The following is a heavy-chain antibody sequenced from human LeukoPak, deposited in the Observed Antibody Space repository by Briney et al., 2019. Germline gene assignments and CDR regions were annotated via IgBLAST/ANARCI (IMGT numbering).Heavy chain of an antibody. CDR2: IWYDGSNK. CDR3: ARERTRIAAAGTGGLDY. Sequence: GGSLRLSCAASGFTFSSYGMHWVRQAPGKGLEWVAVIWYDGSNKYYADSVKGRFTISRDNSKNTLYLQMNSLRAEDTAVYYCARERTRIAAAGTGGLDYWGQGTLVTVSS. D-gene: IGHD6-13*01. CDR1: GFTFSSYG. J-gene: IGHJ4*02. V-gene: IGHV3-33*01.